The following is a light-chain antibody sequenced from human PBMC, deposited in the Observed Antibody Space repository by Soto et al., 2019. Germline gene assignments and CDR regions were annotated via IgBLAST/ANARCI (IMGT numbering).Light chain of an antibody. Sequence: DIVMTQSPDSLAVSLGERATINCKSSQSVLHSSNNKNYLAWYQQKPGKPPKLLFNWASTRESGVPDRFSSSGSGTDFTLTISSLQAEDVAVYYCQQYYSTPLTFGGGTKVEIK. CDR1: QSVLHSSNNKNY. J-gene: IGKJ4*01. V-gene: IGKV4-1*01. CDR2: WAS. CDR3: QQYYSTPLT.